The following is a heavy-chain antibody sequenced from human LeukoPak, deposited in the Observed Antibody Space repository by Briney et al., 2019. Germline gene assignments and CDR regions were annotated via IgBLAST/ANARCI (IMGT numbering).Heavy chain of an antibody. CDR2: ISDSGGRI. D-gene: IGHD2-21*01. CDR3: AKDTWQFAPDYYYYMDV. Sequence: GGSLRLSCAASGFTFNSYAMTWVRQAPGKGLEWVSLISDSGGRIYYADSVKGRFTISRDNSKNTLYLQMNSLRAEDTALYYCAKDTWQFAPDYYYYMDVWGKGTTVTVSS. J-gene: IGHJ6*03. CDR1: GFTFNSYA. V-gene: IGHV3-23*01.